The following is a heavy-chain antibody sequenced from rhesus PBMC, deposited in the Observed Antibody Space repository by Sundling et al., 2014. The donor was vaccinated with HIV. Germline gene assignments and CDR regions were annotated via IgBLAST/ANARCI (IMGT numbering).Heavy chain of an antibody. CDR2: IYGNSART. J-gene: IGHJ4*01. CDR1: GGSISSSNW. Sequence: QVQLQESGPGLVKPSETLSLTCAVSGGSISSSNWWSWIRQVPGKGLEWIGSIYGNSARTYYNPSLKNQVTISKDTSKNQFSLKLTSVSAADTAVYYCAREQQDLESLLIGFDSWGQGVLVTVSS. CDR3: AREQQDLESLLIGFDS. V-gene: IGHV4-65*02. D-gene: IGHD3-22*01.